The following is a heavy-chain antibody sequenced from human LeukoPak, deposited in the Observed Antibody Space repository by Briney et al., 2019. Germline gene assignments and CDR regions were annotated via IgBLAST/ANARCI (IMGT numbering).Heavy chain of an antibody. V-gene: IGHV3-33*01. Sequence: QPGRSLRLSCAASGFTFSSYGMHWVRQAPGKGLEWVAVIWYDGSNKYYADSVKGRFTISRDNSKNTLYLQMNSLRAEDTAVYYCARDQLVGARSYYGMDVWGQGTTVTVSS. J-gene: IGHJ6*02. CDR1: GFTFSSYG. CDR3: ARDQLVGARSYYGMDV. CDR2: IWYDGSNK. D-gene: IGHD1-26*01.